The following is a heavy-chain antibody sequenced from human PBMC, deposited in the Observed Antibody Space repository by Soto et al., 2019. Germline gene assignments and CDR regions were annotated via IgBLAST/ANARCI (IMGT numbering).Heavy chain of an antibody. V-gene: IGHV4-31*03. Sequence: SETVSLTCTVSGGSISSGGYYWSWIRQHPGKGLEWIGYIYYSGSTYYNPSLKSRVTISVDTSKNQFSLKLSSVTAADTAVYYCARGGKWLRNHLDYWGQGTLVTVSS. J-gene: IGHJ4*02. CDR1: GGSISSGGYY. CDR3: ARGGKWLRNHLDY. D-gene: IGHD5-12*01. CDR2: IYYSGST.